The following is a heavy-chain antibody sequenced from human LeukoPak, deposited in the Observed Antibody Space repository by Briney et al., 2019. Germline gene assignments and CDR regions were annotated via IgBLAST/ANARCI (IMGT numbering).Heavy chain of an antibody. J-gene: IGHJ4*02. V-gene: IGHV1-69*13. Sequence: ASVKVSCTASGGTFSSYAISWVRQAPGQGLEWMGGIIPIFGTANYAQKFQGRVTITADESTSTAYMKLSSLRSEDTAVYYCARGPDYDFWSGYYIGNYYFDYWGQGTLVTVSS. CDR3: ARGPDYDFWSGYYIGNYYFDY. CDR2: IIPIFGTA. D-gene: IGHD3-3*01. CDR1: GGTFSSYA.